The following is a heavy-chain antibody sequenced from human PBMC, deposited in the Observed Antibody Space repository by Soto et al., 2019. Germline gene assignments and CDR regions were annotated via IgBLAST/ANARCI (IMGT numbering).Heavy chain of an antibody. CDR3: ARDRRYYYDSSGYYLFSVLWFDP. Sequence: GGSLRLSCAASRFTFSSYGMHWLRQAPGKGLEWVAVISYDGSNKYYADSVKGRFTISRDNSKNTLYLQMNSLRAEDTAVYYCARDRRYYYDSSGYYLFSVLWFDPWGQGTLVTVSS. V-gene: IGHV3-30*03. D-gene: IGHD3-22*01. J-gene: IGHJ5*02. CDR1: RFTFSSYG. CDR2: ISYDGSNK.